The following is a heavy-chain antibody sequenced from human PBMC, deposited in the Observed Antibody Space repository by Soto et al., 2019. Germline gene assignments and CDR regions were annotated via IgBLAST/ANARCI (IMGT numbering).Heavy chain of an antibody. CDR2: ISATGGST. CDR3: SKELISYSYLDF. J-gene: IGHJ4*02. D-gene: IGHD1-26*01. Sequence: EVQLLESGGDLVQPGGSLRLSCAAPGFTFGIYAMTWVRQAPGKGLEWVSTISATGGSTFYADSVKGRFTISRDNSKTTLYLQMKSLRAEDPAINYWSKELISYSYLDFWGQGTLVTVSS. CDR1: GFTFGIYA. V-gene: IGHV3-23*01.